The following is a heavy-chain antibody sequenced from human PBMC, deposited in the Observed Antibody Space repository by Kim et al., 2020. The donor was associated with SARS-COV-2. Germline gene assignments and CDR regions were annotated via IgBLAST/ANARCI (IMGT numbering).Heavy chain of an antibody. Sequence: GGSLRLSCAASGFTFSSYAMHWVRQAPGKGLEWVAVISYDGNNKYYADSVKGRFTISRDNSKNTLYLQMNSLRAEDTAVYYCAREGSSQSFYWGQGTLVTVSS. J-gene: IGHJ4*02. D-gene: IGHD6-13*01. CDR1: GFTFSSYA. CDR2: ISYDGNNK. CDR3: AREGSSQSFY. V-gene: IGHV3-30*04.